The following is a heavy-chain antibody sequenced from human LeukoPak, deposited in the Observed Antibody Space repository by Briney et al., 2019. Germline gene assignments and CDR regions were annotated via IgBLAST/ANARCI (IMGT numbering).Heavy chain of an antibody. CDR3: ARALRFFEWFDP. V-gene: IGHV4-34*01. CDR1: GGSFSGYY. Sequence: SETLSLTCAVYGGSFSGYYWSWIRQPPGKGLEWIGETNHSGSTNYNPSLKSRVTISVDTSKNQFSLKLSSVTAADTAVYYCARALRFFEWFDPWGQGTLVTVSS. CDR2: TNHSGST. J-gene: IGHJ5*02. D-gene: IGHD3-3*01.